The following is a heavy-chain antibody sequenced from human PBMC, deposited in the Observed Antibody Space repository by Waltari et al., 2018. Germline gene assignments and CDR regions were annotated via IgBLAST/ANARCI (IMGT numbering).Heavy chain of an antibody. Sequence: QVQLVESGGGVVQPGRSLRLSCAASGFSFSSYAMYWVRQDPGKGLGWVSLISFDGSNKNNADSVKGRFTISRDNSKNTVYLQMNSLRPEDTAIYYCARGPGGYSGYFDYWGQGILVTVSS. V-gene: IGHV3-30-3*01. J-gene: IGHJ4*02. CDR3: ARGPGGYSGYFDY. D-gene: IGHD5-12*01. CDR2: ISFDGSNK. CDR1: GFSFSSYA.